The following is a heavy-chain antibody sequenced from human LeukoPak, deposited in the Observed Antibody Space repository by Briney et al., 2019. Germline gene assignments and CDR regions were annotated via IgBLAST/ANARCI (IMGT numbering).Heavy chain of an antibody. CDR1: GGTFSSYA. V-gene: IGHV1-69*06. CDR2: IIPIFGTA. Sequence: SVKVSCKASGGTFSSYAISWVRQAPGQGLEWMGGIIPIFGTANYAQKFQGRVTITADKSTSTAYMELSSLRSEDTAVYYCARDLTTPYDSSGYYCPGYWGQGTLVTVSS. J-gene: IGHJ4*02. CDR3: ARDLTTPYDSSGYYCPGY. D-gene: IGHD3-22*01.